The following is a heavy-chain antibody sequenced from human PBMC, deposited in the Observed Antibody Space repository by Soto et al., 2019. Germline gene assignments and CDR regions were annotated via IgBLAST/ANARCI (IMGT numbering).Heavy chain of an antibody. Sequence: SLRLSCAASGFTFYDYAIHFFGQVPLKGLEWVSGINWNSGSIGYGDSVKGRFAISRDNAKNSLHLQVNSLSAEDTAFYYCVKDESINWYSGHFRHWGQGTLVTVSS. J-gene: IGHJ1*01. V-gene: IGHV3-9*01. CDR2: INWNSGSI. CDR3: VKDESINWYSGHFRH. CDR1: GFTFYDYA. D-gene: IGHD6-13*01.